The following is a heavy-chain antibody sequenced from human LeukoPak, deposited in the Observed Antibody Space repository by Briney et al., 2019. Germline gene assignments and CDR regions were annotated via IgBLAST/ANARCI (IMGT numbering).Heavy chain of an antibody. V-gene: IGHV4-38-2*02. CDR1: GYSISSGYY. J-gene: IGHJ4*02. D-gene: IGHD3-10*01. Sequence: SETLSLTCTVSGYSISSGYYWGWIRQPPGKGLEWIGSIYYSGSTYYNPSLKSRVTISVDTSKNQFSLKLSSVTAADTAVYYCARSIPPIGSGSYSSFGYWGQGTLVTVSS. CDR3: ARSIPPIGSGSYSSFGY. CDR2: IYYSGST.